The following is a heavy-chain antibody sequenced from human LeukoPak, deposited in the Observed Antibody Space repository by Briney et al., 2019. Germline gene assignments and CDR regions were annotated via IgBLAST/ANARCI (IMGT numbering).Heavy chain of an antibody. D-gene: IGHD3-10*01. J-gene: IGHJ3*02. V-gene: IGHV4-61*02. CDR2: IYISGST. CDR1: GGSISSGSYY. CDR3: ARDRRYGSGSFDAFDI. Sequence: PSQTLSLTCTVSGGSISSGSYYWSWIRQPAGKGLEWIGRIYISGSTYYNPSPKSRVTISVDRSKNQFSLKLSSVTAADTAVYYCARDRRYGSGSFDAFDIWGQGTMVTVSS.